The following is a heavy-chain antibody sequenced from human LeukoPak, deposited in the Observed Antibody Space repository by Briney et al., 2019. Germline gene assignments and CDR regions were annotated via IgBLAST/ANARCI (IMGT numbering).Heavy chain of an antibody. D-gene: IGHD1-7*01. CDR2: INPNSGGT. Sequence: ASVKVSCKASGYTFTGYYMHWVRQAPGQGLEWMGWINPNSGGTNYAQKFQGRVTMTRDTSISTAYMELSRLRSDDTAVYYCATIGITGPIYYFDYWGQGTLVTVSS. V-gene: IGHV1-2*02. CDR1: GYTFTGYY. CDR3: ATIGITGPIYYFDY. J-gene: IGHJ4*02.